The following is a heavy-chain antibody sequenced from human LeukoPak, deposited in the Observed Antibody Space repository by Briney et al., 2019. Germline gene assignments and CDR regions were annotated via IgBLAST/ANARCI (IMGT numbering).Heavy chain of an antibody. J-gene: IGHJ4*02. D-gene: IGHD6-19*01. CDR2: INPYSGDT. CDR1: GYTLIAYY. V-gene: IGHV1-2*02. Sequence: ASVKVSCKAFGYTLIAYYLYWVRQAPGQGLEWMGWINPYSGDTNSAQKFQGRVTMTVDTSISTAYMELSRLKFDDTAVYYCARGYSSGALRYYFDFWGQGSLVAVSS. CDR3: ARGYSSGALRYYFDF.